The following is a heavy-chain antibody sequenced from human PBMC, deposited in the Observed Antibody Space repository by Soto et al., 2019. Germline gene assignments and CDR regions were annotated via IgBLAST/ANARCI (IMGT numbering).Heavy chain of an antibody. CDR1: GDSISSSDYY. Sequence: SETLSLTXTVSGDSISSSDYYWGWIRQPPGKGLEWIGSIYYSGTTNYNPSLKSRVTISVDTSKNQFSLKLSSVTAADTAVYYCARGTDYSYYYDSSGPGLFDYWGQGTLVTVSS. V-gene: IGHV4-39*07. CDR3: ARGTDYSYYYDSSGPGLFDY. D-gene: IGHD3-22*01. CDR2: IYYSGTT. J-gene: IGHJ4*02.